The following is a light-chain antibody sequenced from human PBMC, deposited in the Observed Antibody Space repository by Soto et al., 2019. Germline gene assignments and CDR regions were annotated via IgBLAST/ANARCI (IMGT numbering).Light chain of an antibody. Sequence: QSALTQPRSVSGSPGQSVTISCTGTSSDVGNYNYVSWYRQHPGKAPKLMIYYVSRRPSGVPDRFTGSKSGNTASLTISGLQTEDEADYYCCSYRGNYAWVFGGGAKL. CDR2: YVS. J-gene: IGLJ3*02. CDR1: SSDVGNYNY. V-gene: IGLV2-11*01. CDR3: CSYRGNYAWV.